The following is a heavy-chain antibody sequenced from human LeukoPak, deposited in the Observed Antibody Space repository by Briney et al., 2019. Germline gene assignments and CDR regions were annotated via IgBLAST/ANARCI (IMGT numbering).Heavy chain of an antibody. CDR1: GYTFTGYY. Sequence: GASVKVSCKASGYTFTGYYMHWVRQAPGQGLEWMGWINPNSGGTNYAQKFQGWVTMTGDTSISTAYMELSRLRSDDTAVYYCARGESSGSLFYYYYYGMDVWGQGTTVTVSS. D-gene: IGHD3-10*01. V-gene: IGHV1-2*04. J-gene: IGHJ6*02. CDR3: ARGESSGSLFYYYYYGMDV. CDR2: INPNSGGT.